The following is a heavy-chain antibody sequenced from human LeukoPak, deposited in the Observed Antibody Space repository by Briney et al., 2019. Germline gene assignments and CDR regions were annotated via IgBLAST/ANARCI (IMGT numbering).Heavy chain of an antibody. J-gene: IGHJ3*02. CDR3: ARGGDWLSPSNAFDI. CDR2: INHSGST. D-gene: IGHD3-9*01. V-gene: IGHV4-34*01. Sequence: PSETLSLTCAVYGGSFSDYYWSWIRQPPGKGLEWIGEINHSGSTNYNPSLKSRVTISVDTSKNQFSLKLSSVTAADTAVYYCARGGDWLSPSNAFDIWGQGTMVTVSS. CDR1: GGSFSDYY.